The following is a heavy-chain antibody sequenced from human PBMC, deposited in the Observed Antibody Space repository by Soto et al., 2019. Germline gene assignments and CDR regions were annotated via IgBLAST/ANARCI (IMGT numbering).Heavy chain of an antibody. CDR3: ARGGFYPTRFGIAAAGTPSHYYYYYGMDV. J-gene: IGHJ6*02. CDR1: GGSFSGYY. V-gene: IGHV4-34*01. Sequence: PSETLSLTCAVYGGSFSGYYWSWIRQPPGKGLEWIGEINHSGSTNYNPSLKSRVTISVDTSKNQFSLKLSSVTAADTAVYYCARGGFYPTRFGIAAAGTPSHYYYYYGMDVWGQGTTVTVSS. D-gene: IGHD6-13*01. CDR2: INHSGST.